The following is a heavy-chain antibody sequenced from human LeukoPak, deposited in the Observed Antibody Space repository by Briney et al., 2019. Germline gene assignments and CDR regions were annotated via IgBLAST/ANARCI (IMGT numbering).Heavy chain of an antibody. D-gene: IGHD3-16*02. CDR1: GFTFSSFA. J-gene: IGHJ4*02. CDR2: ITHNGGAT. Sequence: GGSLRLSCAASGFTFSSFAMTWVRQAPGKGLEWVSHITHNGGATYYADSVKGRFTVSRDNSKNTLYLHMNSLRAEDTAIYSCVRGYISPDYWGQGTLVTVSS. V-gene: IGHV3-23*01. CDR3: VRGYISPDY.